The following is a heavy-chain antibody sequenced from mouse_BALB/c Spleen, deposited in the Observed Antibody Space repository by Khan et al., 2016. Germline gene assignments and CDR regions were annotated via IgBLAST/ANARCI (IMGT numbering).Heavy chain of an antibody. CDR3: ARSRYRSLNY. J-gene: IGHJ2*01. Sequence: QVRLQQSGAELMKPGASVKISCKATGYTFSSYWIEWVKQRPGHGLEWIGEILPGSGSTNYKEKLKGKATFTADTSSNTAYMQLSSLTSEDSTVYYCARSRYRSLNYWGQGTTLTVSS. V-gene: IGHV1-9*01. CDR2: ILPGSGST. D-gene: IGHD2-14*01. CDR1: GYTFSSYW.